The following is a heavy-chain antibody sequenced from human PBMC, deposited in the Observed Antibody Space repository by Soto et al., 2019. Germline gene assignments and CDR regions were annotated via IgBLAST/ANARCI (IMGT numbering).Heavy chain of an antibody. J-gene: IGHJ3*01. Sequence: GAALKISCEASGYTFSTYWIAWVRQMPGKGLEWMAIIYPGDSDARYSPFSQGHVTISADNSISTAYLQLTNLKASDTAIYYCARLPASGNPNDGALDVWGQGTVVTVSS. D-gene: IGHD2-15*01. CDR1: GYTFSTYW. CDR3: ARLPASGNPNDGALDV. V-gene: IGHV5-51*01. CDR2: IYPGDSDA.